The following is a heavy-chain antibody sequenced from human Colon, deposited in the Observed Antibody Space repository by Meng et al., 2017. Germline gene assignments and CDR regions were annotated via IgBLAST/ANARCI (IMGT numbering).Heavy chain of an antibody. CDR2: INHSGRN. CDR3: ARGVAGGLGIHFDY. D-gene: IGHD3-16*01. Sequence: QWHIRHWGAGFLKAWETVALPSACYGGSFKGYDCNWIRQSPGKGLEWIGQINHSGRNIYNPSLKSRVTTSIDTSKNQFSLNLTSATAADTAVYYCARGVAGGLGIHFDYWGQGTLVTVSS. J-gene: IGHJ4*02. CDR1: GGSFKGYD. V-gene: IGHV4-34*01.